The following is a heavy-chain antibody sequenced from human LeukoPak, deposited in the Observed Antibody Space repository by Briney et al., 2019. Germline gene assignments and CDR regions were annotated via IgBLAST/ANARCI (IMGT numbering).Heavy chain of an antibody. CDR1: GYTLTELS. J-gene: IGHJ4*02. V-gene: IGHV1-24*01. Sequence: ASVKVSCKVSGYTLTELSMHWVRQAPGKGLEWMGGFDPEDGETIYAQKFQGRVTMTEDTSTDTAYMELSSLRSEDTAVYYCARDHLPYYYDSSGYAPLDYWGQGTLVTVSS. CDR3: ARDHLPYYYDSSGYAPLDY. CDR2: FDPEDGET. D-gene: IGHD3-22*01.